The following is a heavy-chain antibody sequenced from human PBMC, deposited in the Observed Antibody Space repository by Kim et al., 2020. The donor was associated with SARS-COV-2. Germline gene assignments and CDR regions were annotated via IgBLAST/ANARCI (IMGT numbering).Heavy chain of an antibody. D-gene: IGHD5-18*01. CDR1: GFTFDDYA. CDR3: AKDRAYSYGGGFDY. Sequence: GGSLRLSCAASGFTFDDYAMHWVRQAPGKGLEWVSGISWNSGSIGYADSVKGRFTISRDNAKNSLYLQMNSLRAEDTALYYCAKDRAYSYGGGFDYWGQGTLVTVSS. V-gene: IGHV3-9*01. CDR2: ISWNSGSI. J-gene: IGHJ4*02.